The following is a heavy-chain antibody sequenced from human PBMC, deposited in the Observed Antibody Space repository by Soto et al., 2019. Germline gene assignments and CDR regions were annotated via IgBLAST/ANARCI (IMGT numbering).Heavy chain of an antibody. D-gene: IGHD1-26*01. CDR2: NYHSGST. V-gene: IGHV4-30-2*01. CDR1: GGSISSGGYS. Sequence: SETLSLTCAVSGGSISSGGYSWSWIRQPPGKGLEWIGYNYHSGSTYYNPSLKSRVTISVDRSKNQFSLKLSSVTVADTAVYYCARVSGSYSHIDYWGQGTLVTSPQ. J-gene: IGHJ4*02. CDR3: ARVSGSYSHIDY.